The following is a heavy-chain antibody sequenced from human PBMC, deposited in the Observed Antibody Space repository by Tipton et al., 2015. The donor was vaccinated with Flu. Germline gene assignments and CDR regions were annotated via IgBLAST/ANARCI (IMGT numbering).Heavy chain of an antibody. J-gene: IGHJ6*02. CDR1: GGSISSYY. CDR2: THYSARS. V-gene: IGHV4-59*01. D-gene: IGHD2-15*01. CDR3: ARGGGWSGGSCYGSDYQYGMDA. Sequence: TLSLTCSVSGGSISSYYWSWIRQPPGKGLEWIGYTHYSARSNYNPSFKSRVTISVDTSKNQLSLKLSSVTAADTAVYYCARGGGWSGGSCYGSDYQYGMDAGGQETSVTVSS.